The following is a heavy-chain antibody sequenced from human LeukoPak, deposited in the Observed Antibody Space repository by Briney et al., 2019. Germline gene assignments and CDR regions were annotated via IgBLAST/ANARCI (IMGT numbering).Heavy chain of an antibody. J-gene: IGHJ4*02. CDR3: ARDLPFDY. CDR2: IYSGGST. V-gene: IGHV3-66*01. Sequence: GGSLRLSCAASGFTVSSNYMSWVRQAPGKGLEWVSVIYSGGSTYYAESVKDRFTISRDNSKNTLYLQMNSLRAEDTAVYYCARDLPFDYWGQGTLVTVSS. CDR1: GFTVSSNY.